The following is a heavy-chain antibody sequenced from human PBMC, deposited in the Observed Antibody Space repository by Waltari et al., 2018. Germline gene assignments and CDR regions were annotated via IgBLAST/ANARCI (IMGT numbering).Heavy chain of an antibody. D-gene: IGHD3-3*01. CDR3: AKEGGVIISAIDY. CDR1: GFTFSSYA. CDR2: INSAGGSK. J-gene: IGHJ4*02. Sequence: VQLVETGGGLVQPGGSLRLSCAASGFTFSSYAMQWVRQAPGKGLEWISAINSAGGSKYYADSGKGRFTISRDNSKNTLSLQMNSRRAEDTAVYYCAKEGGVIISAIDYWGQGVLVTVSS. V-gene: IGHV3-64*04.